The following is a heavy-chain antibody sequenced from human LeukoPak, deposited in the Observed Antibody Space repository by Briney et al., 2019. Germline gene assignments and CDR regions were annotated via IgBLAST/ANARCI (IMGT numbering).Heavy chain of an antibody. J-gene: IGHJ4*02. CDR2: IYAGNSDT. CDR3: ARSLRLGDPGYIDY. CDR1: GYTFTTSW. Sequence: GESLKISCKGFGYTFTTSWIGWVRQLPGKGLEWMAIIYAGNSDTKYSPSFQGQVSISTDRSISTAYLQWSSLQASDTAMYYCARSLRLGDPGYIDYWGQGTLVTVSS. D-gene: IGHD3-16*01. V-gene: IGHV5-51*01.